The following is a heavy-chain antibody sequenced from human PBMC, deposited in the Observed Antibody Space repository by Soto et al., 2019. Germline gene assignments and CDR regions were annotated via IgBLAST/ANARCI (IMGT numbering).Heavy chain of an antibody. D-gene: IGHD3-10*01. Sequence: EVQLVESGGGLVQPGGSLRLSCVASGFTFSSYWMSWVRQAPGKGLEWVANIKQDGSEKYYVDSVKGRFTISRDNAKNSLYLQMNSLRAEDTAVYYCASYGSGSYRWGQGTLVTVSS. CDR2: IKQDGSEK. V-gene: IGHV3-7*01. CDR1: GFTFSSYW. CDR3: ASYGSGSYR. J-gene: IGHJ4*02.